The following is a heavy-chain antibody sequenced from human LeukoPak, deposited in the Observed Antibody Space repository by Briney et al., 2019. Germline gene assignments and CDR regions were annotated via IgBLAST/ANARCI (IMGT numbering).Heavy chain of an antibody. CDR1: GGSISSYY. J-gene: IGHJ4*02. V-gene: IGHV4-59*01. CDR2: IYYSGST. CDR3: ARAFGALRPDGPGF. D-gene: IGHD3-3*01. Sequence: SETLSLTCTVSGGSISSYYWSWIRQPPGKGLEWIGYIYYSGSTNYNPSLKSRVTISVDTSKNQFSLKLSSVTAADTAVYYCARAFGALRPDGPGFWGQGTLVTVSS.